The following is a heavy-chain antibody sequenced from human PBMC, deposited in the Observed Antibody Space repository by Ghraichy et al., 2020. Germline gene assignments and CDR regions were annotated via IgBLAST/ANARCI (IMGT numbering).Heavy chain of an antibody. CDR1: GGSISSYY. J-gene: IGHJ6*02. V-gene: IGHV4-59*08. D-gene: IGHD3-3*01. CDR3: ARSGLGFWSGHGSYYYYGMDV. CDR2: IYYSGST. Sequence: SETLSLTCTVSGGSISSYYWSWIRQPPGKGLEWIGYIYYSGSTNYNPSLKSRVTISVDTSKNQFSLKLSSVTAADTAVYYCARSGLGFWSGHGSYYYYGMDVWGQGTTVTVSS.